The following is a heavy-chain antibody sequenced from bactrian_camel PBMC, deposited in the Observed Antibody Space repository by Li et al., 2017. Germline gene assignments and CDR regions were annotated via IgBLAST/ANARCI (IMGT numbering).Heavy chain of an antibody. J-gene: IGHJ4*01. CDR2: INEDGGST. V-gene: IGHV3S40*01. D-gene: IGHD3*01. CDR3: SADCYGVVAFRDKY. CDR1: GFAFSESR. Sequence: VQLVESGGGLVQPGGSLRLSCAASGFAFSESRMSWVRLVPGKGLEWVSTINEDGGSTYYGDYVKGRFTISRDNAKDTLYLQMNSLKTEDTAVYYCSADCYGVVAFRDKYWGQGTQVTVS.